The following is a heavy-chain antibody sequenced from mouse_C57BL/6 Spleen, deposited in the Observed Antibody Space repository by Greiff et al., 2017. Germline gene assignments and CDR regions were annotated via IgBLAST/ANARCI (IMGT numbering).Heavy chain of an antibody. CDR3: AREGSSYLYAMDY. J-gene: IGHJ4*01. CDR2: ISSGSSTI. V-gene: IGHV5-17*01. CDR1: GFTFSGYG. D-gene: IGHD1-1*01. Sequence: EVKLVESGGGLVKPGGSLKLSCAAPGFTFSGYGMHWVRQAPEKGLEWVAYISSGSSTIYYEDIVKGRFTISRNNAKYTLFLQRTRLRSDVTAMYYGAREGSSYLYAMDYWGQGTSVTVSS.